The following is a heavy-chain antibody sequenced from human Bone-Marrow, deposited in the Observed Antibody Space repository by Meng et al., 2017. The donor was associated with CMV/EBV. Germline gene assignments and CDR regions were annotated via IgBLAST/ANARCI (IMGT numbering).Heavy chain of an antibody. CDR3: ARGDSDCSGSSCYNY. Sequence: ASVKVSCKASGYTFSNYDINWLRQATGQGLEWMGWMNPYSGNTGYAQKFQGRVTMTRDTSINTAYMEVRTLTSADTAVYYCARGDSDCSGSSCYNYWGQGTLVTVSS. D-gene: IGHD2-2*02. CDR1: GYTFSNYD. CDR2: MNPYSGNT. V-gene: IGHV1-8*01. J-gene: IGHJ4*02.